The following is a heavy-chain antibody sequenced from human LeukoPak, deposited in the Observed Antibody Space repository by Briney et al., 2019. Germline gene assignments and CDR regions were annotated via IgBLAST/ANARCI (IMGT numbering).Heavy chain of an antibody. CDR1: GYTFITSG. V-gene: IGHV1-18*01. CDR3: ARVDIVVVPASGDYMDV. J-gene: IGHJ6*03. D-gene: IGHD2-2*01. Sequence: ASVKVSCKASGYTFITSGITWVRQAPGHGLKWMGWISPFNGKTRFAEEFQDRLTMTTDTPTRTAYMELRSLRSDDTAVYYCARVDIVVVPASGDYMDVWGKGTTVTVSS. CDR2: ISPFNGKT.